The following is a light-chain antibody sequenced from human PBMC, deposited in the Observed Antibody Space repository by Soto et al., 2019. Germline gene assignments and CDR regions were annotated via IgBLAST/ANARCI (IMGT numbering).Light chain of an antibody. CDR3: QTYDSSLNSWV. CDR1: SSNIGSNY. Sequence: QSVLTQPPSASGTPGQRVTISCSGSSSNIGSNYVYWYQQLPGTAPKLLISVNNDRPSGVPDRFSVSKSGTSASLAITGLQAEDEADYYCQTYDSSLNSWVFCGGTKLTVL. CDR2: VNN. J-gene: IGLJ3*02. V-gene: IGLV1-44*01.